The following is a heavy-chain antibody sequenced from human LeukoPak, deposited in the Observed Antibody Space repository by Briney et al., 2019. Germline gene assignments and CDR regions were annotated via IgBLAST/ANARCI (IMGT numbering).Heavy chain of an antibody. V-gene: IGHV3-23*01. D-gene: IGHD4-17*01. CDR3: AKDRDWTVTVPDY. Sequence: AGGSLRLSCAASGFTFNNYAMSWVRQAPGKGLEWVSTIGSSGYDTYYADSVKGRFPISRDNSKNTLYLQMNSLRAEDTAVYYCAKDRDWTVTVPDYWGQGTLVTVSS. CDR1: GFTFNNYA. CDR2: IGSSGYDT. J-gene: IGHJ4*02.